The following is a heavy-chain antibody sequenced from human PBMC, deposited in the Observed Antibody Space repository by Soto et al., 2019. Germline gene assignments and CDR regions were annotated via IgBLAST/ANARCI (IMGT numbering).Heavy chain of an antibody. D-gene: IGHD3-10*01. CDR1: GFTFSAYN. V-gene: IGHV3-21*01. Sequence: PGGSLRLSCAASGFTFSAYNIYWVRQAPGKGLEWVPFISSTGTYLNYAASLKGRFTISRDNANSSVFLQMDNLSAEDTAVYYCARQLHFGELSLGFWGQGTLVTVSS. CDR2: ISSTGTYL. J-gene: IGHJ4*02. CDR3: ARQLHFGELSLGF.